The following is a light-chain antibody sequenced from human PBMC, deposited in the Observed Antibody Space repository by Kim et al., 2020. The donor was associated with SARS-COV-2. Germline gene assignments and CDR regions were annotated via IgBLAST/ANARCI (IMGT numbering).Light chain of an antibody. CDR1: SLRSYY. CDR2: GKN. Sequence: ALGQTVRSTCQGASLRSYYATWYQQKPGQAPILVIYGKNNRPSGIPDRFSGSSSGNTASLTITGTQAGDEADYYCNSRDSNDNVVFGGGTKLTVL. CDR3: NSRDSNDNVV. V-gene: IGLV3-19*01. J-gene: IGLJ2*01.